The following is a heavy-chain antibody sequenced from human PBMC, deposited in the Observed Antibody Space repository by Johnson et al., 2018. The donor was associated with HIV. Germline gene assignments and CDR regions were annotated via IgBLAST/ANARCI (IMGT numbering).Heavy chain of an antibody. V-gene: IGHV3-30*04. D-gene: IGHD2-2*01. J-gene: IGHJ3*02. Sequence: QVQLVESGGGVVQPGRSLRLSCAASKFTFSNYAIHWVRQAPGKGLEWVALISSDGSNKYYADSVKGRFTISRDNSKNTLYLQMNSLRGDDTAVYFCARPRIEVLPAGAFDIWGPGTMVTVSS. CDR1: KFTFSNYA. CDR3: ARPRIEVLPAGAFDI. CDR2: ISSDGSNK.